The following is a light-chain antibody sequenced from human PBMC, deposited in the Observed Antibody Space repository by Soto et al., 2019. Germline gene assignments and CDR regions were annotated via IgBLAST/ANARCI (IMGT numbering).Light chain of an antibody. J-gene: IGKJ1*01. V-gene: IGKV3-20*01. CDR2: GAS. CDR3: QQYGSSPPQT. CDR1: QSVSSSY. Sequence: EIVLTQSPGTLSLSPGERATLSCRASQSVSSSYLAWYQQKPGQAPRLLIYGASSRATGILDRFSGSGSGTYFTFTISRLEPEDFAVYYCQQYGSSPPQTFGQGTKVEIK.